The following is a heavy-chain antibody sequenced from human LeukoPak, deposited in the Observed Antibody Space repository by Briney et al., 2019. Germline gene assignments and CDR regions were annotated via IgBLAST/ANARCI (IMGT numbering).Heavy chain of an antibody. CDR2: IYYSGST. Sequence: SETLSLTCTVSGGSISSSSYYWGWIRQPPGKGLEWIGSIYYSGSTYYNPSLKSRVTISVDTSKNQFSLKLSSVTAADTAVYYCARHEKWLERRIDYWGQGTLVTVSS. CDR3: ARHEKWLERRIDY. V-gene: IGHV4-39*01. CDR1: GGSISSSSYY. D-gene: IGHD1-1*01. J-gene: IGHJ4*02.